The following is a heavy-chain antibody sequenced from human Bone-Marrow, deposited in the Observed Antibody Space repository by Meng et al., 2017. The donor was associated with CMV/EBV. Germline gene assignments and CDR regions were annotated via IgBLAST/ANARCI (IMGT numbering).Heavy chain of an antibody. CDR3: AREVGATAAGLGY. Sequence: GGSLRLSCAASGFTFSSYWVHWVRQAPGKGLVWVSRINSDGSSTSYADSVKGRFTISRDNAKNTLYLQMNSLRAEDTAVYYCAREVGATAAGLGYWGQGTLVTVSS. CDR2: INSDGSST. V-gene: IGHV3-74*01. CDR1: GFTFSSYW. D-gene: IGHD1-26*01. J-gene: IGHJ4*02.